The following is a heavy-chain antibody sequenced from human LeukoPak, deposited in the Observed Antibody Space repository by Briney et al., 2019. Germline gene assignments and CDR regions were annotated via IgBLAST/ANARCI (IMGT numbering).Heavy chain of an antibody. CDR3: ARDRVVPAANSHYYYFDY. CDR2: IIPIFGTA. V-gene: IGHV1-69*13. CDR1: GYTFIDSY. J-gene: IGHJ4*02. D-gene: IGHD2-2*01. Sequence: GASVKVSCKTSGYTFIDSYIHWVRQAPGQGLEWMGGIIPIFGTANYAQKFQGRVTITADESTSTAYMELSSLRSEDTAVYYCARDRVVPAANSHYYYFDYWGQGTLVTVSS.